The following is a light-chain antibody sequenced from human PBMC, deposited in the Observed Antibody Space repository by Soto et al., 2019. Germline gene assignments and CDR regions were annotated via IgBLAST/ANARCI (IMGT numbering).Light chain of an antibody. J-gene: IGLJ1*01. CDR3: ISYKTDDTFL. CDR1: ALPKEY. V-gene: IGLV3-25*03. Sequence: SYELTQPPSVSVSPGQTAKITCSGDALPKEYAYWYRQKPGQAPVLLIYKDTERPSGIPERFSGSSSGTTVTLTISGVQADDEAEYFCISYKTDDTFLFGTGTKLTVL. CDR2: KDT.